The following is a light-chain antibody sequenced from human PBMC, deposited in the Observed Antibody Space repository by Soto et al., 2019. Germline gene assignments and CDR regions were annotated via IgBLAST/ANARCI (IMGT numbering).Light chain of an antibody. J-gene: IGKJ1*01. CDR1: QSVATNY. Sequence: EIVLTQSPGPLPLSPGERATLSCRASQSVATNYVCSYQQRHGQAPRILIYGASLRATGIPDRFSGRGSGTDFTLTISKLEAEDFPVYYCAQYGNSPQTFGQGTKVEIK. CDR3: AQYGNSPQT. V-gene: IGKV3-20*01. CDR2: GAS.